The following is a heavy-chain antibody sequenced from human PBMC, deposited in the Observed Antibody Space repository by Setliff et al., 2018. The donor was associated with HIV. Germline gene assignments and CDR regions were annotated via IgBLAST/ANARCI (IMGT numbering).Heavy chain of an antibody. CDR2: IHPSGSS. CDR3: ARESPNEMISDQGPFDH. Sequence: SETLSLTCNVSGYYFSSGYYWGWLRRPPGKGLAWIGSIHPSGSSYSSLSLRSRVIMLMDTSKNQISLQLSSVTAANTAVYYCARESPNEMISDQGPFDHWGRGTLVTVSS. D-gene: IGHD1-1*01. CDR1: GYYFSSGYY. J-gene: IGHJ4*02. V-gene: IGHV4-38-2*02.